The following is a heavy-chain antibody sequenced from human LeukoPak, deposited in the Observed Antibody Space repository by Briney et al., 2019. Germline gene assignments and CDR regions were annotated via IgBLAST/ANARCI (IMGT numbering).Heavy chain of an antibody. CDR1: GYSHTSDW. CDR3: ARELYSSSKPYYYYYGMGV. CDR2: IIPIFGTA. J-gene: IGHJ6*02. Sequence: ASVKVSCKASGYSHTSDWMHWVRQAPGQGLEWMGGIIPIFGTANYAQKFQGRVTITADESTSTAYMELSSLRSEDTAVYYCARELYSSSKPYYYYYGMGVWGQGTTVTVSS. D-gene: IGHD6-6*01. V-gene: IGHV1-69*13.